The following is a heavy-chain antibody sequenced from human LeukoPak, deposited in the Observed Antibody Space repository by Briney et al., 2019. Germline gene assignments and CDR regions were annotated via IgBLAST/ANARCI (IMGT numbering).Heavy chain of an antibody. D-gene: IGHD3-22*01. CDR3: AKDLYDSSGSRYDY. CDR1: GFTFSSYT. V-gene: IGHV3-23*01. Sequence: GRSLRLSCAASGFTFSSYTMHWVRQAPGKGLEWVSAMSAGGSSTWYADSVKGRLTISRGNSKNTLFLQMNSLRAEDTAVYYCAKDLYDSSGSRYDYWGQGTLVTVSS. CDR2: MSAGGSST. J-gene: IGHJ4*02.